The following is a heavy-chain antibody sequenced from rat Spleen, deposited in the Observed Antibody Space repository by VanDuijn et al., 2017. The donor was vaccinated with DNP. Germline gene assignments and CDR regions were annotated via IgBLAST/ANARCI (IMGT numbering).Heavy chain of an antibody. CDR2: IIFDGSST. Sequence: EVQLVESGGGLVQPGRSLKLSCAASGFTFSDYAMAWVRQSPRQGLEWLATIIFDGSSTFYRDSVKGRFTISRDNAKSTLYLQRDSLRSEDTATYYCARQGYYSGEDYFDYWGQGVMVTVSS. CDR1: GFTFSDYA. J-gene: IGHJ2*01. V-gene: IGHV5-7*01. D-gene: IGHD1-1*01. CDR3: ARQGYYSGEDYFDY.